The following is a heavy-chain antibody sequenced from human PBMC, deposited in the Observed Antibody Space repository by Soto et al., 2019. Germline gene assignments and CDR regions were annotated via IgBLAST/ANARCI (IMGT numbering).Heavy chain of an antibody. Sequence: GGSLRLSCAASGFSFSTYWINWVRQAPGKGLEWVANIKQDGSEKYYVDSVKGRFTISRDNAKNSMDLQMNSLRVEDTAVYYCTRGWAFDYWGRGTLVTSPQ. CDR3: TRGWAFDY. J-gene: IGHJ4*02. V-gene: IGHV3-7*01. CDR1: GFSFSTYW. D-gene: IGHD3-16*01. CDR2: IKQDGSEK.